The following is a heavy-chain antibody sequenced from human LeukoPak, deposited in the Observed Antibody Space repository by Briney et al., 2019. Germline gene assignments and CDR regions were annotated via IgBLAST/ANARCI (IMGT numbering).Heavy chain of an antibody. D-gene: IGHD2-15*01. J-gene: IGHJ4*02. Sequence: GASLKISCEGSGYSFTSSWIGWVRQLPGKGLEWMGIIYPGDSDIRHSPSFQGQVTISADKSITTAYLQWSSLKASDTAIYYCARGLYCSGGSCRFDYWGQGTLVTVSS. CDR3: ARGLYCSGGSCRFDY. CDR2: IYPGDSDI. CDR1: GYSFTSSW. V-gene: IGHV5-51*01.